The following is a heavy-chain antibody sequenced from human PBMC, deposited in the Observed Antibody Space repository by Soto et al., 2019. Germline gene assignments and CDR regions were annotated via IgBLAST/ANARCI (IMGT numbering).Heavy chain of an antibody. V-gene: IGHV1-69*06. Sequence: SVKVSCKASGGTFSSYTISWVRQAPGQGLEWMGGIIPIFGTANYAQKFQGRVTITADKSTSTAYMELSSLRSEDTAAYYCARKGVAAAGTMSFYYYYYGMDVWGQGTTVTVSS. D-gene: IGHD6-13*01. CDR2: IIPIFGTA. J-gene: IGHJ6*02. CDR3: ARKGVAAAGTMSFYYYYYGMDV. CDR1: GGTFSSYT.